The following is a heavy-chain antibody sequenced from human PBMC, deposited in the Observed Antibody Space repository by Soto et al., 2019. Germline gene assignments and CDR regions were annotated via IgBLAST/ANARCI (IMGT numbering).Heavy chain of an antibody. V-gene: IGHV3-30*03. D-gene: IGHD5-12*01. CDR1: GFAFSTYD. CDR2: ISYDGTKH. CDR3: GGEVKTTCVPETSSGHFDS. J-gene: IGHJ4*02. Sequence: QVKLVESGGRVVQPGGSLRLSCAASGFAFSTYDMHWFRQAPGKVLEWVGGISYDGTKHNYGDFPKGRLTISRDNFKNTLVLEAKSLTREDTAVYYCGGEVKTTCVPETSSGHFDSWGQGTLLTVSS.